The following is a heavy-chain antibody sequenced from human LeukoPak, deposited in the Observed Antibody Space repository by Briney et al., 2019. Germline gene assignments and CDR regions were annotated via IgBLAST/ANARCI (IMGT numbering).Heavy chain of an antibody. CDR1: GGSFSGYY. V-gene: IGHV4-34*01. Sequence: PSETLSLTCAVYGGSFSGYYWSWIRQPPGKGLEWIGEINHSGSTNYNPSLKSRVTISVDTSKNQFSLKLSSVTAADTAVYYCARDDYPEPNWFDPWGQGTLVTVSS. J-gene: IGHJ5*02. CDR3: ARDDYPEPNWFDP. D-gene: IGHD4-11*01. CDR2: INHSGST.